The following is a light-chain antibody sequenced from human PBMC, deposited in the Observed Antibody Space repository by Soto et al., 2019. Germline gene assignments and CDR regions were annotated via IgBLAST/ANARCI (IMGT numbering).Light chain of an antibody. Sequence: QSVVTQPPSASGTPGQTVTISCSGSSSNIGSNTVNWYQQFPGAAPRFLISGNNVRPSGVPDRFSASRSGTSASLAISGLQSEDEADYYCAVWDDKLRGRIIGGGTKVTVL. CDR1: SSNIGSNT. V-gene: IGLV1-44*01. J-gene: IGLJ2*01. CDR3: AVWDDKLRGRI. CDR2: GNN.